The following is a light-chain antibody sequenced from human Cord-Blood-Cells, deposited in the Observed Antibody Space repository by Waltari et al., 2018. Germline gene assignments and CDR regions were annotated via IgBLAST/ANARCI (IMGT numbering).Light chain of an antibody. CDR1: QSISSY. Sequence: DIQMTQSPSSLSASVGDRDTITCRASQSISSYLNWYQQKPGKAPKLLIYAASSLQSGGPSRFSGSGSGTDFTLTISSLQPEDVATYYCQQSYSTPYTFGQGTKLEIK. CDR2: AAS. CDR3: QQSYSTPYT. V-gene: IGKV1-39*01. J-gene: IGKJ2*01.